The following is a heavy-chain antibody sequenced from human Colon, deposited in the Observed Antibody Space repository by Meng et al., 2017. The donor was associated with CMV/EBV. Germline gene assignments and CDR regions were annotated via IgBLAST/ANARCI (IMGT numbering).Heavy chain of an antibody. V-gene: IGHV4-59*01. CDR1: GASLSGYY. CDR3: ARGSGQYTGHDWYFDL. D-gene: IGHD3-3*01. Sequence: GSLRLSCTVSGASLSGYYWSWIRLSPRKGLEWIGNVYYNGNTNNNPSLKSRVAISVDPPKNQFSLKLTSVTPADTAVYFCARGSGQYTGHDWYFDLWGRGTLVTVSS. CDR2: VYYNGNT. J-gene: IGHJ2*01.